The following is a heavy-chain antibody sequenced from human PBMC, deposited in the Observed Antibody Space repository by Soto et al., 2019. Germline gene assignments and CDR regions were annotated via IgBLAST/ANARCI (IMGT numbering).Heavy chain of an antibody. J-gene: IGHJ4*02. CDR1: GGSISSYY. D-gene: IGHD3-3*01. CDR3: ARGPRLRFLEWLSIDY. Sequence: PSETLSLTCTVSGGSISSYYWSWLRQPPGKGLEWIGYIYYSGSTNYNPSLKSRVTISVDTSKNQFSLKLSSVTAADTAVYYCARGPRLRFLEWLSIDYWGQGTLVTVSS. V-gene: IGHV4-59*01. CDR2: IYYSGST.